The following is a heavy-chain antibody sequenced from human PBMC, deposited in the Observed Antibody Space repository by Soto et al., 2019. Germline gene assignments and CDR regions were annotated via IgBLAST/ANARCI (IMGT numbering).Heavy chain of an antibody. J-gene: IGHJ6*02. CDR3: ARGLEGVATTADYYYYYGMDV. Sequence: SLRLSCAASGFTFSSYGMHWVRQAPGKGLEWVAVIWYDGSNKYYADSVKGRFTISRDNSKNTLYLQMNSLRAEDTAVYYCARGLEGVATTADYYYYYGMDVWGQGTTVTV. D-gene: IGHD5-12*01. CDR2: IWYDGSNK. V-gene: IGHV3-33*01. CDR1: GFTFSSYG.